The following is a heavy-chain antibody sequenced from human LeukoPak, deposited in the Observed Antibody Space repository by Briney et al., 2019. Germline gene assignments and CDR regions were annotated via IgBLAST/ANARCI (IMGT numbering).Heavy chain of an antibody. J-gene: IGHJ4*02. V-gene: IGHV3-23*01. CDR1: GFTFGEYA. Sequence: GGSLRLSCTASGFTFGEYAMSWVRQAPEKGLEWVSAISDSGGSTFYADSVKGRFTISRDNSKNTLYLQMNSLRAEDTAVYYCAKRASGSGTSLYYFDYWGQGTLVTVSS. CDR3: AKRASGSGTSLYYFDY. D-gene: IGHD3-10*01. CDR2: ISDSGGST.